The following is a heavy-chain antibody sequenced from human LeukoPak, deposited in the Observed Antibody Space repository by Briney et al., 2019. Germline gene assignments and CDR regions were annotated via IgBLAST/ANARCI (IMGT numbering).Heavy chain of an antibody. V-gene: IGHV3-23*01. Sequence: PGGSLRLSCAASGFTFSSYAMSWVRQAPGKGLEWVSAISGSGGSTYYADSVKGRFTISRDNSKNTLYLQMNSLRAEDTAVYYCARDIVGGDYFLDYWGQGTLVTVSS. CDR1: GFTFSSYA. CDR3: ARDIVGGDYFLDY. CDR2: ISGSGGST. D-gene: IGHD2-21*02. J-gene: IGHJ4*02.